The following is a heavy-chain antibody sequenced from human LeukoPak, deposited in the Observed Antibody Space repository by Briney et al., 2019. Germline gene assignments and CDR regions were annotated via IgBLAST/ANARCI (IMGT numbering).Heavy chain of an antibody. V-gene: IGHV3-74*01. Sequence: GGSLRLSCAASGFTFSNYWMHWVRHAPGKGLVWVSRINSDGSTTTYADSVKGRFTISRDNAKNTLYLQMNSLRAEDTAVYYCARGSNYGMDVWGQGTTVTVSS. CDR3: ARGSNYGMDV. CDR2: INSDGSTT. J-gene: IGHJ6*02. CDR1: GFTFSNYW.